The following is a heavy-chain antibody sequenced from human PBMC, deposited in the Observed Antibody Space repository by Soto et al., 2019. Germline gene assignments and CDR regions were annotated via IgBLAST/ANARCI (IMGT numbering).Heavy chain of an antibody. V-gene: IGHV1-46*01. CDR1: GYTFTTYY. CDR3: ARDPNLSLTFHYYGMDG. J-gene: IGHJ6*01. Sequence: ASVKVSCKASGYTFTTYYIHWVRQAPGQGLEWMGIINPNGGSASYARKFQGRVAMTRDTSTSTVYMEVSSLRSEDTAVYYCARDPNLSLTFHYYGMDGWGQGTTVTVSS. CDR2: INPNGGSA.